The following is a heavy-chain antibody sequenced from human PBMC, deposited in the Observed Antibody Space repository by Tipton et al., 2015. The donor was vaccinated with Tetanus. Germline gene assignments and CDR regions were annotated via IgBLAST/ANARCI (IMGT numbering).Heavy chain of an antibody. D-gene: IGHD1/OR15-1a*01. V-gene: IGHV3-21*01. J-gene: IGHJ4*02. CDR1: GFTFSNFG. CDR2: ISSTSTYI. Sequence: SLRLSCAVSGFTFSNFGMNWVRQAPGKGLEWVASISSTSTYIYYGGSVKGRFTISRDNAKNSLYLQMNSLRAEDTAIYYCASGNTFDYWGQGTLVTVSS. CDR3: ASGNTFDY.